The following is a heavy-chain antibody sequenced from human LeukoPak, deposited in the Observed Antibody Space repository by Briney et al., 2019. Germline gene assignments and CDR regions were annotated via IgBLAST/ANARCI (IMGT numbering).Heavy chain of an antibody. D-gene: IGHD2-2*01. CDR1: RVSISSGGDY. CDR3: ARGSSTRRGDWFDP. J-gene: IGHJ5*02. CDR2: IYYSGSN. V-gene: IGHV4-31*01. Sequence: SQTLSLTRTVSRVSISSGGDYWSWIRHHPGTSLEWIGYIYYSGSNSYNPPLKTQVSISVYTPKKHFPLTQNSVTAADTAVYYCARGSSTRRGDWFDPWGQGTLVTVSS.